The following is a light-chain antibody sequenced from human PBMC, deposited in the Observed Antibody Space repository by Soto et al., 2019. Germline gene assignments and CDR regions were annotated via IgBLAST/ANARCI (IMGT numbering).Light chain of an antibody. CDR2: EDN. J-gene: IGLJ2*01. CDR1: SGSIASNY. CDR3: QSYDSSNVV. Sequence: NFMLTHPHSVSESPGKTVTIYCTRSSGSIASNYVQWYQQRPGSAPTTVIYEDNQRPSGVPDRFSGSIDSSSNSASLTISGLKTEDEADYYCQSYDSSNVVFGGGTKLTVL. V-gene: IGLV6-57*04.